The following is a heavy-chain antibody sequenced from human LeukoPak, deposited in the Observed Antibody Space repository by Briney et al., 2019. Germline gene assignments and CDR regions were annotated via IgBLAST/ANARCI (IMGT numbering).Heavy chain of an antibody. CDR1: GFTVSSNY. CDR3: AKDLCSGGSCYSGYDY. J-gene: IGHJ4*02. V-gene: IGHV3-53*01. CDR2: IYSGGST. D-gene: IGHD2-15*01. Sequence: GGSLRLSCAASGFTVSSNYMSWVRQAPGKGLEWVSVIYSGGSTYYADSVKGRFTISRDNSKNTLYLQMNSLRAEDTAVYYCAKDLCSGGSCYSGYDYWGQGTLVTVSS.